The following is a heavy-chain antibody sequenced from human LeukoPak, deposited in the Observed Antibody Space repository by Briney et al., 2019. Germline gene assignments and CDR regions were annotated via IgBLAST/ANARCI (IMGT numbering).Heavy chain of an antibody. CDR1: GGSINNNY. CDR2: INHSGST. J-gene: IGHJ6*02. Sequence: SETLSLTCTVSGGSINNNYWSWIRQPPGKGLEWIGEINHSGSTNYNPSLKSRVTISVDTSKNQFSLKLSSVTAADTAVYYCARLNVGSSSGWYGYYYYGMDVWGQGTTVTVSS. D-gene: IGHD6-19*01. CDR3: ARLNVGSSSGWYGYYYYGMDV. V-gene: IGHV4-34*01.